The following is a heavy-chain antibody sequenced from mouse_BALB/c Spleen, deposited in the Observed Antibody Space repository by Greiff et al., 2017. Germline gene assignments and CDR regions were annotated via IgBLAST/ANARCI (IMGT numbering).Heavy chain of an antibody. D-gene: IGHD2-4*01. V-gene: IGHV5-6-4*01. J-gene: IGHJ3*01. Sequence: EVQLVESGGGLVKPGGSLKLSCAASGFTFSSYTMSWVRQTPEKRLEWVATISSGGSYTYYPDSVKGRFTISRANAKNTLYLQMSSLKSEDAAMNYCTRGEIYYDYNERAGFAYWGQGTLVTVSA. CDR2: ISSGGSYT. CDR1: GFTFSSYT. CDR3: TRGEIYYDYNERAGFAY.